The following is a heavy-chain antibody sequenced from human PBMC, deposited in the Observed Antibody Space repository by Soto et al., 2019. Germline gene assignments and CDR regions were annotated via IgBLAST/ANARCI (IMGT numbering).Heavy chain of an antibody. J-gene: IGHJ4*02. CDR2: IWYDGSNK. CDR1: GFTFSSYG. Sequence: QVQLVESGGGVVQPGRSLRLSCAASGFTFSSYGMHWVRQAPGKGLEWVAVIWYDGSNKYYADSVKGRFTISRDNSKNTRYLKMNGLRPEDRAVYYWAGGGVGATLDYWGQGTLVTVSS. D-gene: IGHD1-26*01. CDR3: AGGGVGATLDY. V-gene: IGHV3-33*01.